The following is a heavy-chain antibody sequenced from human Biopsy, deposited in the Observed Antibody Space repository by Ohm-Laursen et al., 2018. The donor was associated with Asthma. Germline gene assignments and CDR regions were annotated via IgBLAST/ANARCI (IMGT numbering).Heavy chain of an antibody. CDR3: ARAAITGIRGWFDP. J-gene: IGHJ5*02. CDR1: GGYLTGHY. V-gene: IGHV4-34*01. CDR2: IDQSGYT. Sequence: SDTLSLTCTVYGGYLTGHYWNWIRQPPGKGLEWIGEIDQSGYTNYNPSLKSRVTISADTYKNQFHLNLSSVTAADTAVYFCARAAITGIRGWFDPWGQGTQVTVSS. D-gene: IGHD1-20*01.